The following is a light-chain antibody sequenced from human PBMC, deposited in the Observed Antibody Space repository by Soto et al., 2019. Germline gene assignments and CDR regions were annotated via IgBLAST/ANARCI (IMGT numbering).Light chain of an antibody. V-gene: IGLV2-23*01. CDR3: CSHAGGDTYV. Sequence: QSALTQPASVSGSPGQSITISCTGTSSDVGSDNVVSWYQHYPGKAPQLMIYEAFKRPSDASSRCSGSKSGNTASLTISGLQAEDEADYYCCSHAGGDTYVFGTGTKVTVL. CDR1: SSDVGSDNV. J-gene: IGLJ1*01. CDR2: EAF.